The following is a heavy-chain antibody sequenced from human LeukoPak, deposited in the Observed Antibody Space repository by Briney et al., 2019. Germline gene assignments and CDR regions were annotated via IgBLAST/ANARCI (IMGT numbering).Heavy chain of an antibody. D-gene: IGHD5-12*01. Sequence: PSETLSLTCTVSGGSISSYYWSWIRQPPGKGLEWIGYIYYSGSTNYNPSLKSRVTISVDTSKNQFSLRLSSVTAADTAVYYCARVTGYMVEDYFDYWGQGTLVTVSS. V-gene: IGHV4-59*01. CDR1: GGSISSYY. CDR3: ARVTGYMVEDYFDY. CDR2: IYYSGST. J-gene: IGHJ4*02.